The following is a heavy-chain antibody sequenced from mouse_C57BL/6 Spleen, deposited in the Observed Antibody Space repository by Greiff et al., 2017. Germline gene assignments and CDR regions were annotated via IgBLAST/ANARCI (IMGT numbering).Heavy chain of an antibody. D-gene: IGHD2-3*01. CDR3: TRRWLLPSYAMDY. J-gene: IGHJ4*01. CDR1: GFTFSDAW. V-gene: IGHV6-6*01. Sequence: EVKLMESGGGLVQPGGSMKLSCAASGFTFSDAWMDWVRQSPEKGLEWVAEIRNKANNHATYYAESVKGRFTFSRDDSKSSVYLQMNSLRAEDTGIYYCTRRWLLPSYAMDYWGQGTSVTVSS. CDR2: IRNKANNHAT.